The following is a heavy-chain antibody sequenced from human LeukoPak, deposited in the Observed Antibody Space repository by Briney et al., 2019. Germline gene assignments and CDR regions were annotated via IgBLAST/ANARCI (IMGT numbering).Heavy chain of an antibody. CDR2: IYHSGST. Sequence: PSETLSLTCTVSGYSISSGYYWGWIRQPPGKGLEWIGSIYHSGSTYYNPSLKSRVTISVDTSKNQFSLKLSSVTAADTAVYYCARDRSSSARDYWGQGTLVTVSS. CDR1: GYSISSGYY. V-gene: IGHV4-38-2*02. CDR3: ARDRSSSARDY. D-gene: IGHD6-6*01. J-gene: IGHJ4*02.